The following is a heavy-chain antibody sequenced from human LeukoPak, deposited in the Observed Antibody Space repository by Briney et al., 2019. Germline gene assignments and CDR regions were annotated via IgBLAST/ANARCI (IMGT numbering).Heavy chain of an antibody. J-gene: IGHJ4*02. D-gene: IGHD3-22*01. CDR3: AKSRDSSGYYIGY. CDR1: GFTFSNYV. Sequence: PGESLRLSCAASGFTFSNYVMIWVRQAPGKGLEWVSGITASGDSTYYGDSVKGRFTMSRDNSKNTVYLQMNSLRVEDTAVYYCAKSRDSSGYYIGYWGQGTLVTVSS. CDR2: ITASGDST. V-gene: IGHV3-23*01.